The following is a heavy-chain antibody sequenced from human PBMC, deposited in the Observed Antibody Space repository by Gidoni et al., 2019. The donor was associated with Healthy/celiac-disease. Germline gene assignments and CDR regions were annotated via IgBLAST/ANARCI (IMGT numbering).Heavy chain of an antibody. CDR1: GGSFSGYY. J-gene: IGHJ6*02. V-gene: IGHV4-34*01. CDR3: ARDEGVATITMVYDGMDV. D-gene: IGHD5-12*01. CDR2: INHSGST. Sequence: QVQLQQWGAGLLKPSETLSLTCAVSGGSFSGYYWSWIRQPPGKGLEGIGEINHSGSTNYNPSHKSRVTISVDTSKNQCSLKLSSVTAASTAVYYGARDEGVATITMVYDGMDVWGQGTTVTVSS.